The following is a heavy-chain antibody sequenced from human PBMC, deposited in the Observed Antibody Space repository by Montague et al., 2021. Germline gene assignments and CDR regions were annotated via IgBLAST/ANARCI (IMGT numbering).Heavy chain of an antibody. CDR2: LDYSGTT. CDR1: GDSISSKGNF. V-gene: IGHV4-39*01. J-gene: IGHJ6*03. CDR3: ARHRSRHHSMAFVASDHYFYMDV. D-gene: IGHD2/OR15-2a*01. Sequence: SETLSLTCSVSGDSISSKGNFWGWIRQPPGKGLEWIGVLDYSGTTYYSPSLRSRVTISVDTPKSQFSLKVTAVTAADTAVYYCARHRSRHHSMAFVASDHYFYMDVWGTGTTVAVSS.